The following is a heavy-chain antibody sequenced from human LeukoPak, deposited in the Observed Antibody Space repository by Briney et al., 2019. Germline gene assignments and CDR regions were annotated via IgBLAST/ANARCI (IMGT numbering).Heavy chain of an antibody. CDR2: IKQDGSEK. Sequence: GGSLRLSCAASGFTFSSYWMSWVRQAPGKGLEWVANIKQDGSEKYYVDSVKGRFTISRDNAKNSLYLQMNSLRAEDTAVYYCARDPWGSSGWYSLYYYYGMDVWGQGTTVTVSS. D-gene: IGHD6-19*01. CDR3: ARDPWGSSGWYSLYYYYGMDV. CDR1: GFTFSSYW. V-gene: IGHV3-7*01. J-gene: IGHJ6*02.